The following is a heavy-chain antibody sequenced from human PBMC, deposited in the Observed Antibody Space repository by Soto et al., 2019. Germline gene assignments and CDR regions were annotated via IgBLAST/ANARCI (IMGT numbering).Heavy chain of an antibody. CDR2: ISSSSSYI. CDR1: GFTFSSYS. CDR3: ARGDVLRFLEWSRTGGMDV. V-gene: IGHV3-21*01. Sequence: GGSLRLSCAASGFTFSSYSMNWVRQAPGKGLEWVSSISSSSSYIYYADSVKGRFTISRDNAKNSLYLQMNSLRAEDTAVYYCARGDVLRFLEWSRTGGMDVWGQGTTVTSP. D-gene: IGHD3-3*01. J-gene: IGHJ6*02.